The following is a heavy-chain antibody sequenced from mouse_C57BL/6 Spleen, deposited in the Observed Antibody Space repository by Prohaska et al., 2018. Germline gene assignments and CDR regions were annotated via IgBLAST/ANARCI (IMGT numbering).Heavy chain of an antibody. V-gene: IGHV1-81*01. D-gene: IGHD2-2*01. CDR3: ASWGYPWFAY. J-gene: IGHJ3*01. CDR1: GYTFTSYG. Sequence: GAELARPGASVKLSCKASGYTFTSYGISWVKQRTGQGLEWIGEIYPRSGNTYYNEKFKGKATLTADKSSSTAYMEFRSLTSEDSAVYFCASWGYPWFAYWGQGTLVTVSA. CDR2: IYPRSGNT.